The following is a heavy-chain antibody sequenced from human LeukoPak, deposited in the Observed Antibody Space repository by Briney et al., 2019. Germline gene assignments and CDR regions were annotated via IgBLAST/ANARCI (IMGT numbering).Heavy chain of an antibody. D-gene: IGHD3-10*02. CDR2: ITGTGRSS. J-gene: IGHJ6*04. Sequence: GGSLRLSCAASGFTFSTYAMNWVRQAPRKGLEWVSGITGTGRSSYYADSVKGRFTISRDNSKNTLYLQMNSLRAEDTAVYYCAELGITMIGGVWGKGTTVTISS. V-gene: IGHV3-23*01. CDR3: AELGITMIGGV. CDR1: GFTFSTYA.